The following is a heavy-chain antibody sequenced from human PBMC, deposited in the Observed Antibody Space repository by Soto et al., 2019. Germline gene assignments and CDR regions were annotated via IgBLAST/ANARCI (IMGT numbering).Heavy chain of an antibody. Sequence: ASVKVSCKASGYTFTSYYMHWVRQAPGQGLERMGIINPSGGSTSYAQKFQGRVTMTRDTSTSTVYMELSSLRSEDTAVYYCDRGVVGTMGYYYMDVWGKGTTDTVSS. D-gene: IGHD3-10*01. CDR2: INPSGGST. J-gene: IGHJ6*03. CDR3: DRGVVGTMGYYYMDV. CDR1: GYTFTSYY. V-gene: IGHV1-46*03.